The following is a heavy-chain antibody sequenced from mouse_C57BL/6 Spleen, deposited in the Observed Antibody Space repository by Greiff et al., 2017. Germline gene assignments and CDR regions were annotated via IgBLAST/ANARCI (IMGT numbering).Heavy chain of an antibody. V-gene: IGHV1-69*01. J-gene: IGHJ4*01. Sequence: VQLQQPGAELVMPGASVKLSCKASGYTFTSYWMHWVKQRPGQGLEWIGEIDPSDSYTNYIQKFKGKSTLTVDKSSSTAYMQLSSLTSEDSAVYYCARSYDGYPFYAMDYWGQGTSVTVSS. D-gene: IGHD2-3*01. CDR2: IDPSDSYT. CDR1: GYTFTSYW. CDR3: ARSYDGYPFYAMDY.